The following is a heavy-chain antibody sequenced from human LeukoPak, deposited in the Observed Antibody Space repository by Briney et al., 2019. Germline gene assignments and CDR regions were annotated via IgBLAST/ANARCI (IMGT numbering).Heavy chain of an antibody. CDR3: ARGVEPLAANTLAY. D-gene: IGHD1-14*01. CDR1: GFTVITND. Sequence: GGSLRLSCAASGFTVITNDMTWVRQAPGKGLKWVSVLYSDGNTKYADSVQGRFTISRDNSKNTLYLEMNSQSPDDTAVYYCARGVEPLAANTLAYWGQGTLVTVSS. CDR2: LYSDGNT. V-gene: IGHV3-53*01. J-gene: IGHJ4*02.